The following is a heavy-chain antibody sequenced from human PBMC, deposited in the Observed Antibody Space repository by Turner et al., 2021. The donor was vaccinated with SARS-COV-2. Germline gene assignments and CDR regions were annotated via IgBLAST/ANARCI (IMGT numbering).Heavy chain of an antibody. CDR2: IYYRGST. D-gene: IGHD1-7*01. CDR3: ARELTNNWFDP. V-gene: IGHV4-59*07. Sequence: QVLPQASRPGLVQLSDTLSLPCTVSGASISSYYLPWSRQPPGKRLAWIGYIYYRGSTSYNPSLKSRVTISVDTAKNQFSLKLTSVTAADTAVYFCARELTNNWFDPWGQGTLVTVSS. CDR1: GASISSYY. J-gene: IGHJ5*02.